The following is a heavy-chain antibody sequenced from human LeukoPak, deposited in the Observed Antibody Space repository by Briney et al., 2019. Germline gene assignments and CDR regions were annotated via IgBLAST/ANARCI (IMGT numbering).Heavy chain of an antibody. CDR2: INSDGSTT. Sequence: GGSLRLSCAASGFTLSSYWMHWVRQDPGKGLEWVSRINSDGSTTSYADSVKGRITISRDNAKNTLYLQINSLRGEDTAVYYCTRSRFSSSSGNDYWGQGTLVTVSS. J-gene: IGHJ4*02. CDR1: GFTLSSYW. D-gene: IGHD6-6*01. V-gene: IGHV3-74*01. CDR3: TRSRFSSSSGNDY.